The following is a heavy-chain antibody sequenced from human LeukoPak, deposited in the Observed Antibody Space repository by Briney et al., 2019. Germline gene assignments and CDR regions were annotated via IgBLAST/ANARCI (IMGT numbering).Heavy chain of an antibody. D-gene: IGHD1-26*01. J-gene: IGHJ4*02. CDR2: IYNSGSA. Sequence: SETLSLTCTVSGGPIRSGGYYWSWIRQHPGKGLEWIGYIYNSGSAYYNPSLKSRVIISVDTSKNQFSLKLSSVTAADTAVYHCASRTSGTHYLGYWGQGTLVTVSS. V-gene: IGHV4-31*03. CDR3: ASRTSGTHYLGY. CDR1: GGPIRSGGYY.